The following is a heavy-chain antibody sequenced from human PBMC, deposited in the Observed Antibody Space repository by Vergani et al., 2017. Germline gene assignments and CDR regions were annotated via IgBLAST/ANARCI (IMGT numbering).Heavy chain of an antibody. CDR3: AKDPHYWKFGMALDY. J-gene: IGHJ4*02. CDR1: GFTFSSYG. V-gene: IGHV3-30*18. Sequence: QVQLVESGGGVVQPGRSLRLSCAASGFTFSSYGMHWVRQAPGKGLEWVAVISYDGSNKYYADSVKGRFTISRDNSKNTLYLQMNSLRAEDTAVYYCAKDPHYWKFGMALDYWGQGTLVTVSS. CDR2: ISYDGSNK. D-gene: IGHD3-3*01.